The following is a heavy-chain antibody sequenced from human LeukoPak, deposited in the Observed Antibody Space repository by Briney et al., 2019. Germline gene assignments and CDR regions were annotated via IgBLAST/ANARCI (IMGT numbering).Heavy chain of an antibody. Sequence: SETLSLTCTVSGGSISSSSYYWGWSRQPPGKGLVWNGSIYYSGSTYYNPSLKSRVTISVDTSKNQFSLKLSSVTAADTAVYYCARDDDRGVLKGWDAFDIWGQGTMVTVSS. J-gene: IGHJ3*02. D-gene: IGHD3-10*01. CDR3: ARDDDRGVLKGWDAFDI. V-gene: IGHV4-39*02. CDR2: IYYSGST. CDR1: GGSISSSSYY.